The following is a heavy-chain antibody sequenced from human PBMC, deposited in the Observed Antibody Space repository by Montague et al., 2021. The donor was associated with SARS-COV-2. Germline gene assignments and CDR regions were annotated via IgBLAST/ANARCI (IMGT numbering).Heavy chain of an antibody. D-gene: IGHD6-13*01. J-gene: IGHJ6*02. CDR1: GFTFSSYP. CDR3: AKDRVPSSSWYDGMDV. CDR2: VYSGGTTT. Sequence: LRLSCAASGFTFSSYPMTWVRQAPGKGLEWVSVVYSGGTTTYYADSVKGRFTIPRDNSKNTLYLEMNSLGAEDTAIYHCAKDRVPSSSWYDGMDVWGQGTTVIVSS. V-gene: IGHV3-23*03.